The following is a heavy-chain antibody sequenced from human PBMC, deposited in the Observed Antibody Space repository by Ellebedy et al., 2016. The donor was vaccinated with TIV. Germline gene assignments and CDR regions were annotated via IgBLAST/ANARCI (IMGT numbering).Heavy chain of an antibody. D-gene: IGHD2-8*01. J-gene: IGHJ3*01. V-gene: IGHV3-66*01. CDR1: GFTVNSHP. CDR3: ARETFIDVDLKVWGVFDF. CDR2: VSRDGTT. Sequence: GESLKISCAASGFTVNSHPVSWVRQAPGEGLEWVSSVSRDGTTYYADSLRDRFTISRDTSTNTLYLQIDGLRVEDTAVYFCARETFIDVDLKVWGVFDFWGQGTMVAVSS.